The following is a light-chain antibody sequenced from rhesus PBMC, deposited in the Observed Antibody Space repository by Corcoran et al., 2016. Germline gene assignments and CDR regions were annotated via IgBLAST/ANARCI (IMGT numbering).Light chain of an antibody. CDR3: QQYTKWPLT. CDR2: GAS. Sequence: EIVMTQSPATLSLSPGERATLSCRASQSVSNNLAWYQQKPGQAPSLLISGASRRATGIPDRFSGSGSGTDFTLPISSLEPEDVAVYSCQQYTKWPLTFGGGTKVEIK. CDR1: QSVSNN. J-gene: IGKJ4*01. V-gene: IGKV3-42*01.